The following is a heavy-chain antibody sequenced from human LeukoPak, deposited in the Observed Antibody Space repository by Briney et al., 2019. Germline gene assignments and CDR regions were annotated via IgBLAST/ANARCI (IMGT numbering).Heavy chain of an antibody. CDR1: GGSISSSSYY. J-gene: IGHJ4*02. V-gene: IGHV4-39*07. CDR3: ARDLTKFGSIVVVISGYFDY. CDR2: IYYSGST. Sequence: SETLSLTCTVSGGSISSSSYYWGWIRQPPGKGLEWIGSIYYSGSTYYNPSLKSRVTMSVDTSKNQFSLKLSSVTAADTAVYYCARDLTKFGSIVVVISGYFDYWGQGTLVTVSS. D-gene: IGHD3-22*01.